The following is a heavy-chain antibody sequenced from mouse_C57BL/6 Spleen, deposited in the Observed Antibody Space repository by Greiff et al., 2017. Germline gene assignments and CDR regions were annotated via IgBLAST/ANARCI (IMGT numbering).Heavy chain of an antibody. J-gene: IGHJ2*01. Sequence: VQLQQSGAELVRPGASVKLSCTASGFNIKDYYMHWVKQRPEQGLEWIGRIDPEDGATEYAPQFQGKATMTADTSSNTAYLQLSSLTSEDTAVYYCTSITTVDYWGQGTTLTVAS. CDR3: TSITTVDY. CDR1: GFNIKDYY. CDR2: IDPEDGAT. V-gene: IGHV14-1*01. D-gene: IGHD1-1*01.